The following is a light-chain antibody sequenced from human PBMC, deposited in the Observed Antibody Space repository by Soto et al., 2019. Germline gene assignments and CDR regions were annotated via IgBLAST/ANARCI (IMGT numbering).Light chain of an antibody. CDR3: QQWP. CDR2: KAS. J-gene: IGKJ1*01. CDR1: QSISSW. Sequence: DIQMTQSPSTLSASVGDRVTITCRASQSISSWLAWYQQKPGKAPKLLIYKASSLESGVPSRFSGSGSGTEFTLTISSQQPDDFADYHSQQWPFGQGPKSDIK. V-gene: IGKV1-5*03.